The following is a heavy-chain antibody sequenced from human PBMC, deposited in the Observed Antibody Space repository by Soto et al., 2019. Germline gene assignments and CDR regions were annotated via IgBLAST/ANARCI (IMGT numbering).Heavy chain of an antibody. CDR2: VYYSGNT. CDR3: ARGYYDSRGWSNPFHC. CDR1: GGSISGYY. V-gene: IGHV4-59*01. D-gene: IGHD3-22*01. Sequence: SGTLSLTCTVSGGSISGYYWSWIRQSPGKGLEWIGYVYYSGNTNYNPSLGGRVTISVDTLKNQFSLRLRSVTAADTAVYYCARGYYDSRGWSNPFHCWGQGALVTVSS. J-gene: IGHJ4*02.